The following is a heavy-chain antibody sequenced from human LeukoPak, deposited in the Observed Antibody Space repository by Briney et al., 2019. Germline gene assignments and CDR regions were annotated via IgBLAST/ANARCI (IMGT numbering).Heavy chain of an antibody. Sequence: ASVKVSCKASGYTFTGYYMHWVRQAPGQGLEWMGWISAYNGNTNYAQKFQGRVTITADESTSTAYMELSSLRSEDTAVYYCARDAMGERRDCSSTSCYVEGYYYYMDVWGKGTTVTISS. CDR3: ARDAMGERRDCSSTSCYVEGYYYYMDV. J-gene: IGHJ6*03. CDR1: GYTFTGYY. CDR2: ISAYNGNT. D-gene: IGHD2-2*01. V-gene: IGHV1-18*04.